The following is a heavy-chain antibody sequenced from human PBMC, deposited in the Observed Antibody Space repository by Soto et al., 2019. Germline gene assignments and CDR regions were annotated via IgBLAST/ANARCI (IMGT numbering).Heavy chain of an antibody. V-gene: IGHV1-69*01. Sequence: QVQLVQSGAEVKKPGSSVKVSCKAPGGTFSTYAISWVRQAPGQGLDWMGGVIPIFGTPKYAQKFQGRVTITADESTSTGYMELRSLRSEDTAVYYCARAQGGSSSLDIYYYYYYGMDVWGQATTVTVS. D-gene: IGHD2-15*01. CDR3: ARAQGGSSSLDIYYYYYYGMDV. J-gene: IGHJ6*02. CDR1: GGTFSTYA. CDR2: VIPIFGTP.